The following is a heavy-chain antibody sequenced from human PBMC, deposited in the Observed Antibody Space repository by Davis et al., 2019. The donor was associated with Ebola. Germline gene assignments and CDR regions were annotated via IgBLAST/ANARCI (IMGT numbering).Heavy chain of an antibody. D-gene: IGHD6-6*01. CDR1: GFAFSNYW. V-gene: IGHV3-7*01. CDR3: AREIATRH. J-gene: IGHJ4*02. CDR2: IKQDGSEK. Sequence: GGSLRLSCAASGFAFSNYWMSWVRQAPGKGLEWVANIKQDGSEKYYVDSVRGRFTISRDNAKNSLYLQMNSLRVEDTAVYYCAREIATRHWGLGTLVTVSS.